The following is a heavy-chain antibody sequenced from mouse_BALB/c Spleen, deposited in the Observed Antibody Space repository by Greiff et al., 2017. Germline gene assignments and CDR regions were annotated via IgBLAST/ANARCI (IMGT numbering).Heavy chain of an antibody. Sequence: VKLQESGPGLVAPSQSLSITCTVSGFSLTSYGVHWVRQPPGKGLEWLGVIWAGGSTNYNSALMSRLSISKDNSKSQVFLKMNSLQTDDTAMYYCARVLMITDAMDYWGQGTSVTVSS. V-gene: IGHV2-9*02. J-gene: IGHJ4*01. CDR1: GFSLTSYG. D-gene: IGHD2-4*01. CDR3: ARVLMITDAMDY. CDR2: IWAGGST.